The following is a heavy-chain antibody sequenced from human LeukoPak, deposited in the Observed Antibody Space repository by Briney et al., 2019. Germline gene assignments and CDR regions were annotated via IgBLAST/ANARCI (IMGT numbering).Heavy chain of an antibody. CDR1: GFSFSNFA. J-gene: IGHJ4*02. CDR2: ISYDGSNK. Sequence: GGSLRLSCAASGFSFSNFAMNWVRQAPGKGLEWVAVISYDGSNKYYADSVKGRFTISRDNSKNTLYLQMNSLRAEDTAVYYCAGGLGVYWGQGTLVTVSS. CDR3: AGGLGVY. D-gene: IGHD3-16*01. V-gene: IGHV3-30*03.